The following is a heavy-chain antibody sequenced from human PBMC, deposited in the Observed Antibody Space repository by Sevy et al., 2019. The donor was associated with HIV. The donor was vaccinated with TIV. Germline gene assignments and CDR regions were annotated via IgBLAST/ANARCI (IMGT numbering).Heavy chain of an antibody. V-gene: IGHV3-15*07. Sequence: GGSLRLSCAASVFTFSNAWTNWVRQAPGKGLQWVGRIKSKTETTDYAAPVRDRFTISRDDSKSTLYLQMNSLKTEDTAVYYCTTDGLNYYGSGSYSFDIWGQGTVVTVSS. J-gene: IGHJ3*02. CDR1: VFTFSNAW. D-gene: IGHD3-10*01. CDR2: IKSKTETT. CDR3: TTDGLNYYGSGSYSFDI.